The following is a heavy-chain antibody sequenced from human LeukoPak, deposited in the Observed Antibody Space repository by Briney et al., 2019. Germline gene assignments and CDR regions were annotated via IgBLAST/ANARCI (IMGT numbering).Heavy chain of an antibody. Sequence: ASVKVSCKASGYTFKPCRISWVRQAPGQGLEWMGWISAYNGNRNYAQKFQGRVTITSDTSTSTDYMELRSLRPDDTGLYYCARAWDYSSPSRYLYLVHWRQGTLVTVSS. V-gene: IGHV1-18*01. J-gene: IGHJ4*02. CDR2: ISAYNGNR. CDR3: ARAWDYSSPSRYLYLVH. CDR1: GYTFKPCR. D-gene: IGHD2-2*01.